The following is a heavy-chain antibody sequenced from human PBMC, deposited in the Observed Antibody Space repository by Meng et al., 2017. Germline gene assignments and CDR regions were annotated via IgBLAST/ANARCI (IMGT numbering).Heavy chain of an antibody. Sequence: QVELVECGGGVVQPGRSLRLSCAASGFTFSSYAMHWVRQAPGKGLEWVAVISYDGSNKYYADSVKGRFTISRDNSKNTLYLQMNSLRAEDTAVYYCASMGYWGQGTLVTVSS. D-gene: IGHD3-10*01. CDR1: GFTFSSYA. CDR3: ASMGY. V-gene: IGHV3-30*01. J-gene: IGHJ4*02. CDR2: ISYDGSNK.